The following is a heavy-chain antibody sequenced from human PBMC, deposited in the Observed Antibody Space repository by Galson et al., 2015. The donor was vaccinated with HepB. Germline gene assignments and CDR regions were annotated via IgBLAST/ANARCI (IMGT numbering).Heavy chain of an antibody. CDR3: ARGAGEARGAFDI. D-gene: IGHD4-17*01. V-gene: IGHV1-3*01. Sequence: SVKVSCKASGYTFTSYAMHWVRQAPGQRLEWMGWINAGNGNTKYSQKFQGRVTITRDTSASTAYMELSSLRSEDTAVYYCARGAGEARGAFDIWGQGTMVTVSS. J-gene: IGHJ3*02. CDR1: GYTFTSYA. CDR2: INAGNGNT.